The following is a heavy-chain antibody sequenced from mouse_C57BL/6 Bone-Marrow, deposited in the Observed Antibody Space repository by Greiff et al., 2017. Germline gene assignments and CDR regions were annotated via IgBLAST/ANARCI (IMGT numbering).Heavy chain of an antibody. CDR3: ARTGLGLG. J-gene: IGHJ2*01. CDR1: GYTFTDYY. Sequence: VQLQQSGPELVKPGASVKISCKASGYTFTDYYMNWVKQSHGKSLEWIGDINPNNGGTSYNQKFKGKATLTVDKSSSTAYMELRSLTSEDSAVYYCARTGLGLGWGQGTTLTVSS. V-gene: IGHV1-26*01. D-gene: IGHD4-1*01. CDR2: INPNNGGT.